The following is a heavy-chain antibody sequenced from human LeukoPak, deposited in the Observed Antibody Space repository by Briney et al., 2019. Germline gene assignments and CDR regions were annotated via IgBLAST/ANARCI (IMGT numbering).Heavy chain of an antibody. V-gene: IGHV3-74*01. Sequence: GGSLRLSCAASGFTFSNNWMHWVREAPGKGLVWVSRINSDGSSTGYADSVKGRFTISRDNSKNTLYLQMNSLRAEDTAVYYCAKTSVGEGRIIGSGYFDNWGQGTLVTVSS. J-gene: IGHJ4*02. CDR2: INSDGSST. D-gene: IGHD2-15*01. CDR3: AKTSVGEGRIIGSGYFDN. CDR1: GFTFSNNW.